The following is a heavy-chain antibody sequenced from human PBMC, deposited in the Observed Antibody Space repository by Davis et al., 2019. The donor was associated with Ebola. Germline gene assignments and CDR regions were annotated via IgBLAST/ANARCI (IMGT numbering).Heavy chain of an antibody. D-gene: IGHD1-26*01. V-gene: IGHV3-NL1*01. CDR1: GFAFSIYG. CDR2: IYDQST. J-gene: IGHJ4*02. CDR3: ARVPGRNSGNSNAFDY. Sequence: GGSLRLSCSASGFAFSIYGMHWVRQAPGKGLEWVSVIYDQSTAYADSVRGRFIISRDKSNNTLYLEMNSLRVDDTAVYYCARVPGRNSGNSNAFDYWGQGTLVTVSS.